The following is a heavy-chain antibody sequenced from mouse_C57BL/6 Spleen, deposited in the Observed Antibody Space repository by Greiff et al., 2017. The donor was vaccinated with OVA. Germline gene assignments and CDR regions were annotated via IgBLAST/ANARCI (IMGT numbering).Heavy chain of an antibody. V-gene: IGHV1-61*01. J-gene: IGHJ2*01. CDR2: IYPSDSET. CDR1: GYTFTSYW. Sequence: VQLQQPGAELVRPGSSVKLSCKASGYTFTSYWMDWVKQRPGQGLEWIGNIYPSDSETHYNQKFKDKATLTVDKSSSTAYMQLSSLTSEDSAVYYCARLWDGYSDYWGQGTTLTVSS. CDR3: ARLWDGYSDY. D-gene: IGHD2-3*01.